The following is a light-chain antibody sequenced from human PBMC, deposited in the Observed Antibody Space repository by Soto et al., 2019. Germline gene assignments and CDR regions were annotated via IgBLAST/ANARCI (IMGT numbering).Light chain of an antibody. J-gene: IGKJ1*01. CDR2: GAS. Sequence: EIVLTQSPGTLSLSPRERATLSCRASQSVSSSYLAWYQQKPGQAPRLLIYGASSRATGITDRFSGSGSGTDFTLTISRLEPEDFAVYYCQQYGSSLRTFGQGTKVDIK. CDR1: QSVSSSY. CDR3: QQYGSSLRT. V-gene: IGKV3-20*01.